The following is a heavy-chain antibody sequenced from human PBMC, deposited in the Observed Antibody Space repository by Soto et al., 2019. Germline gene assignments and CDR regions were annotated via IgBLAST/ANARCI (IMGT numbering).Heavy chain of an antibody. CDR2: ISGSGSTI. D-gene: IGHD3-22*01. CDR3: AKVFYYYDSSGYYYFDY. CDR1: GFTFSSYA. Sequence: LRLSCAASGFTFSSYAVSWVRQAPGKGPEWISSISGSGSTIYYADSVKGRFTISRDNSKNTLYLRMSSLRAEDTAVYYCAKVFYYYDSSGYYYFDYWGQGTLVTVSS. V-gene: IGHV3-23*01. J-gene: IGHJ4*02.